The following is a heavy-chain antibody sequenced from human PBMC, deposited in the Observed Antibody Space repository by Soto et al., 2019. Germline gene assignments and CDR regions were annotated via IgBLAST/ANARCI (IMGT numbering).Heavy chain of an antibody. V-gene: IGHV3-30*03. J-gene: IGHJ3*02. D-gene: IGHD3-3*02. Sequence: GSLRLSCAASGFIFSSYGMNWVRQAPGKGLEWVAVISFDGKIKYYADSVKGRFTISRDNSKNTLYLQINSLRAEDTAVYYCATLASPPGFDIWGQGTMVTVS. CDR1: GFIFSSYG. CDR3: ATLASPPGFDI. CDR2: ISFDGKIK.